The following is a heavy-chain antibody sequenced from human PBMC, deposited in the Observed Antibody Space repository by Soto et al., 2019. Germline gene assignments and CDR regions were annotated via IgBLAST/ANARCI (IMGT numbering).Heavy chain of an antibody. Sequence: PSETLSLTCNVSGGSISSYYWGWIRQPAGKGLEWIGRISTSGRTNYNPSLKSRVTMSEDTSKNHFSLKLRSVTAADTAVYYCARETDGWLDPWGQGTLVTVYS. V-gene: IGHV4-4*07. CDR1: GGSISSYY. CDR2: ISTSGRT. J-gene: IGHJ5*02. CDR3: ARETDGWLDP.